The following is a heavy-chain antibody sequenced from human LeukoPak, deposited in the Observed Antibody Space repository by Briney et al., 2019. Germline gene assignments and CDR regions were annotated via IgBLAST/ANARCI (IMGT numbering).Heavy chain of an antibody. CDR2: ISGGGGST. Sequence: TGGSLRLSCAASGFIFSNYAMNWVRQAPGKGLEWVSGISGGGGSTHSADSVKGRFTISRDNSENTLYLQMNSLRAEDTAIYHCARGGRYCATTNCYIGKWGQGTLVTVSS. CDR3: ARGGRYCATTNCYIGK. V-gene: IGHV3-23*01. CDR1: GFIFSNYA. J-gene: IGHJ4*02. D-gene: IGHD2-2*02.